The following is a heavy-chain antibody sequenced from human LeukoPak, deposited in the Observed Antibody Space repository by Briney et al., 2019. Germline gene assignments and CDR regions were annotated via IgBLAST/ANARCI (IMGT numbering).Heavy chain of an antibody. Sequence: PSETLSLTCTVSGGSISSGGYYWSWIRQHPGKGLEWIGYIYYSGSTYYNPSLKSRVTISVDTSKNQFSLKLSSVTAADTAVYYCARGSGSYYPADFDYWGQGTLVTVSS. V-gene: IGHV4-31*03. D-gene: IGHD1-26*01. CDR3: ARGSGSYYPADFDY. CDR2: IYYSGST. J-gene: IGHJ4*02. CDR1: GGSISSGGYY.